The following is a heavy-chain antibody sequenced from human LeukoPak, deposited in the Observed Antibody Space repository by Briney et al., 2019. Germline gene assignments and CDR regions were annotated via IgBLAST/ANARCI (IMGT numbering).Heavy chain of an antibody. CDR1: GGSISNYY. J-gene: IGHJ4*02. Sequence: PSETLSLTCTVSGGSISNYYWSWIRQPPGKGLEWIGYIYYSGSTNYNPSLKSRVTISVDTSKNQFSLKLSYVTAADTAVYYCARRETYYYDSRGYRYWGQGTLVTVSS. V-gene: IGHV4-59*12. CDR2: IYYSGST. CDR3: ARRETYYYDSRGYRY. D-gene: IGHD3-22*01.